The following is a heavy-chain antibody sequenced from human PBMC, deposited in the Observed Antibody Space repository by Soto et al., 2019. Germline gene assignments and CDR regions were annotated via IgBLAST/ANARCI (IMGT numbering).Heavy chain of an antibody. Sequence: QVQLVQSGAEVKKPGSSVKVSCKASGGTFSSYAISWVRQAPGQGLEWMGGISPIFGKANYAQKFQGRVTITADESTSTAYMELSSLRSEDTAVYYCARRGPVAGNAVAFDYWGQGTLVTVSS. CDR2: ISPIFGKA. J-gene: IGHJ4*02. V-gene: IGHV1-69*12. CDR3: ARRGPVAGNAVAFDY. CDR1: GGTFSSYA. D-gene: IGHD6-19*01.